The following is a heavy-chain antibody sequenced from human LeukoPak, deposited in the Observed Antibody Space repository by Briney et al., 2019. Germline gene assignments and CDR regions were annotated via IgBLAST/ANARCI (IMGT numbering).Heavy chain of an antibody. CDR3: AKVRDRLSSFYPAA. Sequence: ASVKVSCKASGYTFTAYYMHWVRQAPGQGLEWMGWINPNSGGTNYAQKFQGRVTMTRDTSSTTAYLELSGLTSDDTAMYYCAKVRDRLSSFYPAAWGQGTLVTVSS. V-gene: IGHV1-2*02. CDR1: GYTFTAYY. CDR2: INPNSGGT. J-gene: IGHJ4*02. D-gene: IGHD6-13*01.